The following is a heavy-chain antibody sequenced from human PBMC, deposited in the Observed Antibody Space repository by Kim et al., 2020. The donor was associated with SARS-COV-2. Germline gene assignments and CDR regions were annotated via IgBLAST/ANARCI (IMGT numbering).Heavy chain of an antibody. J-gene: IGHJ6*01. CDR2: IYRDGRT. CDR1: ADSVSYNNW. D-gene: IGHD3-16*01. V-gene: IGHV4-4*02. Sequence: SETLSLTCNVSADSVSYNNWWTWVRQVPGKGLEWIGEIYRDGRTSYKPSLKGRVTISVDKSKNQFYLKVTSVTPADTAVYFCGRGRQEMSPYHYQYGMD. CDR3: GRGRQEMSPYHYQYGMD.